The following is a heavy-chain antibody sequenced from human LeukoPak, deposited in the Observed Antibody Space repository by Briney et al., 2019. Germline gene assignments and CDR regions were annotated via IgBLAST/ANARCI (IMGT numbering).Heavy chain of an antibody. Sequence: GGSLRLSCAASGFTFSSYSMNWVRQAPGKGLEWVSYISSSSSTIYYADSVKGRFTISRDNAKNSLYLQMNSLRDKDTAVYYCARDVRVGGYFDWLLGGAFDIWGQGTMVTVSS. J-gene: IGHJ3*02. D-gene: IGHD3-9*01. CDR3: ARDVRVGGYFDWLLGGAFDI. V-gene: IGHV3-48*02. CDR1: GFTFSSYS. CDR2: ISSSSSTI.